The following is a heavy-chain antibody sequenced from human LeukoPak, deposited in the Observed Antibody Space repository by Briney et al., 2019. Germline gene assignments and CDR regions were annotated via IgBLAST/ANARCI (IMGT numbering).Heavy chain of an antibody. CDR1: GYTFTSYA. J-gene: IGHJ6*02. CDR3: ARDNWVATTTWGMDV. Sequence: ASVKVSCKASGYTFTSYAMNWVRQAPGQGLEWMGWINTNTGNPTYAQGFTGRFVFSLDTSVSTAYLQISSLKAEDTAVYYCARDNWVATTTWGMDVRGQGTAVTVSS. D-gene: IGHD2-21*02. V-gene: IGHV7-4-1*02. CDR2: INTNTGNP.